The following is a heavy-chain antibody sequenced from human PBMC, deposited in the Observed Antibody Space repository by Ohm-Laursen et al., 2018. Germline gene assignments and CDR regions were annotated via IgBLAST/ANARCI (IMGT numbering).Heavy chain of an antibody. CDR2: ISSGDNT. V-gene: IGHV3-23*01. CDR3: AKYSGSGWCFDI. Sequence: ALRLSCAASGCIFVRYAMTSVRPAPGKGLEWVSGISSGDNTYYPDSVKGRFTISRDNSKNTLYWQMNSLRAEDTAVYYCAKYSGSGWCFDIWGQGTMVTVSS. CDR1: GCIFVRYA. J-gene: IGHJ3*02. D-gene: IGHD6-19*01.